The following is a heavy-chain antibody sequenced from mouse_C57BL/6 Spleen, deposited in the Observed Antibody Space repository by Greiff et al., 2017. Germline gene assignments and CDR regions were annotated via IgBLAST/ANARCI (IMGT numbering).Heavy chain of an antibody. CDR3: ARQGREPYYFDY. CDR2: INPNNGGT. J-gene: IGHJ2*01. V-gene: IGHV1-26*01. CDR1: GYTFTDYY. D-gene: IGHD3-3*01. Sequence: VQLQQSGPELVKPGASVKISCKASGYTFTDYYMNWVKQSPGKSLEWIGDINPNNGGTSYNQKFKGKATLTVDKSSSTAYMELRSLTSEDSAVYYCARQGREPYYFDYWGQGTTLTVSS.